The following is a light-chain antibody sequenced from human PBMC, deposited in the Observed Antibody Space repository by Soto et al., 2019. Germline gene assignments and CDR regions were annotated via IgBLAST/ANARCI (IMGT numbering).Light chain of an antibody. CDR2: AAS. CDR3: QQYNSAPIT. Sequence: DLQLTQSPTFKSAHVVDVVTITCRASQGISNYLAWYQQRPGKAPKLLIYAASTLQSGVPSRFSGSGSGTDFTLTISSLLPEEGATDDGQQYNSAPITVGQGTRREIK. CDR1: QGISNY. V-gene: IGKV1-27*01. J-gene: IGKJ5*01.